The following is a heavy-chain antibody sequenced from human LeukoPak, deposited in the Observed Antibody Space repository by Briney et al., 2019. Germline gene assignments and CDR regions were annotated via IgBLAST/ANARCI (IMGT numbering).Heavy chain of an antibody. Sequence: PSETLSLTCTVSGGSISSSGYYWSWIRQPPGKGLEWIGEINHSGSTNYNPSLKSRVTISVDTSKNQFSLKLSSVTAADTAVYYCARGRGFGVRGSDWGQGTLVTVSS. CDR3: ARGRGFGVRGSD. CDR2: INHSGST. D-gene: IGHD3-10*01. J-gene: IGHJ4*02. CDR1: GGSISSSGYY. V-gene: IGHV4-39*07.